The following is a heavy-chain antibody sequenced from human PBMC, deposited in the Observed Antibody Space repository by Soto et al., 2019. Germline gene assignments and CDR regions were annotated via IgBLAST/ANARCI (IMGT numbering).Heavy chain of an antibody. Sequence: QVQLVQSGAEVKKPGSSVKVSCKASGGTFSSYAISWVRQAPGQGLEWMGGIIPIFGTANYAQKFQGRVTITADESTSTAYMELRSLRSEDTAVYYCARGVAAAGTGVYNWFDPWGQGTLVTVSS. CDR2: IIPIFGTA. J-gene: IGHJ5*02. V-gene: IGHV1-69*01. D-gene: IGHD6-13*01. CDR1: GGTFSSYA. CDR3: ARGVAAAGTGVYNWFDP.